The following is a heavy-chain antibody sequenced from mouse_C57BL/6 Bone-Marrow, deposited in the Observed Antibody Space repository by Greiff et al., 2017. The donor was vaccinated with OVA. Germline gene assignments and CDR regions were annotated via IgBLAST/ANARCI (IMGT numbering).Heavy chain of an antibody. Sequence: VKLVESGPGLVQPSQCLSITCTVSGFSLTSYGVHWVRQSPGKGLEWLGVIWSGGSTDYNAAFISRLSISKDNSKSQVFFKMNSLQADDTAIYYCARKRGCEPYYYAMDYWGQGTSVTVSS. CDR3: ARKRGCEPYYYAMDY. CDR2: IWSGGST. V-gene: IGHV2-2*01. D-gene: IGHD6-1*01. J-gene: IGHJ4*01. CDR1: GFSLTSYG.